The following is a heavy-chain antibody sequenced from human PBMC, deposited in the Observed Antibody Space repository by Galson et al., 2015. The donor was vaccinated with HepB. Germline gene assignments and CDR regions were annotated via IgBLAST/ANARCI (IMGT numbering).Heavy chain of an antibody. CDR2: IIPIFGTA. V-gene: IGHV1-69*13. CDR3: ASVGDYCSGGSCYSPDYYYYGMDV. D-gene: IGHD2-15*01. CDR1: GGTFSSYA. Sequence: SVKVSCKASGGTFSSYAISWVRQAPGQGLEWMGGIIPIFGTANYAQKFQGRVTITADESTSTAYMELSSLRSEDTAVYYCASVGDYCSGGSCYSPDYYYYGMDVWGQGTTVTVSS. J-gene: IGHJ6*02.